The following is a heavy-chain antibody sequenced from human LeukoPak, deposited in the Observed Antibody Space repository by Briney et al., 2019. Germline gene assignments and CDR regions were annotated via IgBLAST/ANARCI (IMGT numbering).Heavy chain of an antibody. J-gene: IGHJ6*02. CDR1: GYTFTSYA. Sequence: ASVKVSCKASGYTFTSYAMHWVRQAPGQRLEWMGWINAGNGNTKYSQKFQGRVTITRDTSASTAYMELSSLRSEDTAVYYCARADCSSTSCPYYYYYGMDVWGQGTTVTVSS. V-gene: IGHV1-3*01. D-gene: IGHD2-2*01. CDR2: INAGNGNT. CDR3: ARADCSSTSCPYYYYYGMDV.